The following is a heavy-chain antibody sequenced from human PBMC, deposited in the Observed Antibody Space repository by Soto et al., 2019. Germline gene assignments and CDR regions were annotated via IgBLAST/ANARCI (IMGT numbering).Heavy chain of an antibody. J-gene: IGHJ4*01. CDR1: GFTFSSHG. D-gene: IGHD3-10*01. CDR2: IWYDGTNK. V-gene: IGHV3-33*01. CDR3: ARWGDNKVFDY. Sequence: QVQLVESGGGVVQPGRSLRLSCGASGFTFSSHGMHWVRQAPGKGLEWVAVIWYDGTNKYYADSVKGRFTISRDNSRNTVSLQMNSLRVEDTAVYYCARWGDNKVFDYWGHGTLVSVSS.